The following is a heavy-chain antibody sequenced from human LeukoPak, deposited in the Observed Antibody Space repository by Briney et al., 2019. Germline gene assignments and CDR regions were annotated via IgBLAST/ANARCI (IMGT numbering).Heavy chain of an antibody. D-gene: IGHD3-10*01. CDR3: ARIGITMVRGVIIEPPYLLHY. Sequence: SVKVSCKASGYTFTSYGISWVRQAPGQGLERMGWISAYNGNTNYAQKRQGRVTMTTDTSTSTAYMELRSLRSDDTAVYYCARIGITMVRGVIIEPPYLLHYWGQGTLVTVSS. J-gene: IGHJ4*02. CDR2: ISAYNGNT. CDR1: GYTFTSYG. V-gene: IGHV1-18*01.